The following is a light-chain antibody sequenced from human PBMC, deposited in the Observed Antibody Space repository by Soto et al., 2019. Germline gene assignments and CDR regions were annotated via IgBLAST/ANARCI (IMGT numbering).Light chain of an antibody. Sequence: QSALTQPASVSGSPGQSITISCTGTSSDVGGYNYVSWYQQHPGKAPKLMIYEVSNRPSGVPDRFSGSKSGTSASLAITGLQAEDEAEYYRQSYDSSLSGYVFGIGTKLTVL. V-gene: IGLV2-14*01. CDR1: SSDVGGYNY. CDR3: QSYDSSLSGYV. CDR2: EVS. J-gene: IGLJ1*01.